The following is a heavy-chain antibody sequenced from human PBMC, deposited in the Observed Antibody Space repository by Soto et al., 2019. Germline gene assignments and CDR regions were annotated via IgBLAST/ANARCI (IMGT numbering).Heavy chain of an antibody. CDR1: GGSISSGGYY. J-gene: IGHJ3*02. CDR2: ISYSGSA. Sequence: QVQLQESGPGLVKPSQTLSLTCTVSGGSISSGGYYWSWIRQYPGKGLEWIGYISYSGSAYYNPSLKSRVTISVDTSENQFSLKLSSVTAADTAVYYCARDRYCSGTSCYKWGALDIWGQGTMVTVSS. V-gene: IGHV4-31*03. CDR3: ARDRYCSGTSCYKWGALDI. D-gene: IGHD2-2*02.